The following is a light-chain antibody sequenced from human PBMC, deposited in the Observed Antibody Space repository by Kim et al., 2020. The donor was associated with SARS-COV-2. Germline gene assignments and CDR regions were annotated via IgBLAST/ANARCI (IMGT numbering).Light chain of an antibody. CDR3: AAWDDSLIGYV. J-gene: IGLJ1*01. V-gene: IGLV1-44*01. Sequence: ELTQPPSASGTPGQRVTISCSGSSSNIGSNTVNWYQQLPGTAPKLLIYSNNQRPSGVPDRFSGSKSGTSASLAISGLQSEDEADYYCAAWDDSLIGYVFGTGTKVTVL. CDR1: SSNIGSNT. CDR2: SNN.